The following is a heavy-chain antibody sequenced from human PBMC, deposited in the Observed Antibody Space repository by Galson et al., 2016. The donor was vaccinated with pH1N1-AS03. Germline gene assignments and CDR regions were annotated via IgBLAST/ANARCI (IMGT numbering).Heavy chain of an antibody. Sequence: LSLPCTVSGGPISSSPYYWGWVRQPPGKGLEWIGTVYYLGATYYSPSLRSRVTISIDTSKNQFSLNLNSVTAADTAVYYCARHVSGSYPNNLDYWGQGTLVIVSS. D-gene: IGHD1-26*01. V-gene: IGHV4-39*07. J-gene: IGHJ4*02. CDR2: VYYLGAT. CDR1: GGPISSSPYY. CDR3: ARHVSGSYPNNLDY.